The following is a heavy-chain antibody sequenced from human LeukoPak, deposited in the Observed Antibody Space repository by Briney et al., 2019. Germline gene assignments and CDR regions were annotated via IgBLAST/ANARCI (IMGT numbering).Heavy chain of an antibody. Sequence: GGSLRLSCAASGFTFSSYTMHWVRQAPGKGLEWVSGISGSGGSTDYADSVKGRFTISRDNSKNTLYLQMNSLRAEDTAVYYCHYYDSSGYTEWGQGTLVTVSS. D-gene: IGHD3-22*01. CDR1: GFTFSSYT. V-gene: IGHV3-23*01. J-gene: IGHJ4*02. CDR2: ISGSGGST. CDR3: HYYDSSGYTE.